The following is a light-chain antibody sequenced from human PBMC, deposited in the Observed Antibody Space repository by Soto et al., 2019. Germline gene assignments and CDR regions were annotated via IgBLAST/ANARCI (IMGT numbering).Light chain of an antibody. CDR2: EAS. J-gene: IGKJ1*01. CDR3: QQYNSGGT. CDR1: QSVGIN. Sequence: IMMTQSPATLSVSPGERVTLTCRASQSVGINLAWYQQKPGQAPRLLIYEASARATSVPARFSGRGSGTEFTLTISSLQSEDFAMYYCQQYNSGGTFGQGTKLEIK. V-gene: IGKV3-15*01.